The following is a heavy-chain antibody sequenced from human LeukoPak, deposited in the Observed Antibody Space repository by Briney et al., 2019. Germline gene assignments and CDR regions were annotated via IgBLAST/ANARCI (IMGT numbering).Heavy chain of an antibody. V-gene: IGHV3-21*01. CDR1: GFTFDDYV. CDR3: ARDERYSGYDWYYYYYMDV. CDR2: ITRGSSYT. J-gene: IGHJ6*03. Sequence: TGGSLRLSCAASGFTFDDYVMSWVRQAPGKGLEWVSSITRGSSYTYYADSVKGRFTISRDNAKNSLYLQMNSLRAEDTAVYYCARDERYSGYDWYYYYYMDVWGKGTTVTVSS. D-gene: IGHD5-12*01.